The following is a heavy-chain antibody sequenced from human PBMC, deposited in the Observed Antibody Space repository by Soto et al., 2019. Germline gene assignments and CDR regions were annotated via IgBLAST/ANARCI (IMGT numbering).Heavy chain of an antibody. J-gene: IGHJ4*02. CDR2: IYHSGRT. D-gene: IGHD2-2*01. Sequence: PSETLSFTCAVSGGPISSSDWWIWVRRPPGKGLEWFGEIYHSGRTNYNPSLKSRVTISVEKSKNQFSMTLSSVTAADTAVYYCARDSSSPPFPYWGPGTLVT. CDR3: ARDSSSPPFPY. CDR1: GGPISSSDW. V-gene: IGHV4-4*02.